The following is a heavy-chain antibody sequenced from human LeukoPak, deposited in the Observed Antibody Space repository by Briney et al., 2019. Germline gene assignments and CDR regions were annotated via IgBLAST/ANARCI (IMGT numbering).Heavy chain of an antibody. V-gene: IGHV4-39*01. J-gene: IGHJ5*02. D-gene: IGHD3-10*01. Sequence: SETLSLTCTVSLGSISSSSYYWGWIRQPPGEGLGWIGSIYYSGSTYYNPSLKSEVTISVDTPRNQFSLKLSSLTAADTAVYYCARAPVLLWFGELLGWFDPWGQGTLVTVSS. CDR1: LGSISSSSYY. CDR2: IYYSGST. CDR3: ARAPVLLWFGELLGWFDP.